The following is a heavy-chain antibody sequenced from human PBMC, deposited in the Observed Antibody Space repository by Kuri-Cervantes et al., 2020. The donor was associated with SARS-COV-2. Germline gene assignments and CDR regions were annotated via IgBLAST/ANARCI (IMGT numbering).Heavy chain of an antibody. CDR2: INPNSGGT. V-gene: IGHV1-2*04. Sequence: ASVKVSCKASGYTLTGYYMHWVRQAPGQGLEWMGWINPNSGGTNYAQKFQGWVTMTRDTSISTAYMELSRLRSDDTAAYYCARGLDTAMAYYFDYWGQGTLITVSS. CDR1: GYTLTGYY. J-gene: IGHJ4*02. D-gene: IGHD5-18*01. CDR3: ARGLDTAMAYYFDY.